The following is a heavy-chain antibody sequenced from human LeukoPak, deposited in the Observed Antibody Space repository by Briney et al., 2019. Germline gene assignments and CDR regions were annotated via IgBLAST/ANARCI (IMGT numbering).Heavy chain of an antibody. CDR1: GFTFSTYA. CDR2: ISVSGTDT. Sequence: GGSLRLSCAASGFTFSTYAMMWVRQATGKGLEWVSAISVSGTDTYCTDSVLGRFTVSRDNSKNTLHLQMDGLRVEDTAVYYCAKKLSSSGGYFGNWGQGTLVTVSS. D-gene: IGHD6-25*01. J-gene: IGHJ4*02. CDR3: AKKLSSSGGYFGN. V-gene: IGHV3-23*01.